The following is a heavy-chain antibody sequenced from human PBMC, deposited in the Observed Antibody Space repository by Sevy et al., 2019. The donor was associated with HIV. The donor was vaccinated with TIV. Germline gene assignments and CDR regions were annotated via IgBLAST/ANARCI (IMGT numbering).Heavy chain of an antibody. Sequence: GGSLRLSCAASGFTFSSYSMNWVRQAPGKGLEWVSSISSSSSYIYYADSVKGRFTISRDNAKNSLYLQMNSLRAEDTAVYYCATLRSGSYLGYWGQGTLFTVSS. J-gene: IGHJ4*02. V-gene: IGHV3-21*01. D-gene: IGHD1-26*01. CDR2: ISSSSSYI. CDR3: ATLRSGSYLGY. CDR1: GFTFSSYS.